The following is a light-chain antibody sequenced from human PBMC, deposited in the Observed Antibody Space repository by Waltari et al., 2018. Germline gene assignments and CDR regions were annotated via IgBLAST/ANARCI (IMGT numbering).Light chain of an antibody. CDR3: QHYLRLPVT. CDR2: VAS. CDR1: KSVSMA. Sequence: EIVLTQSPGTLSLSLGERATVSCRASKSVSMALAWYQQKPGQAPRLLIYVASTRATGIPDRFSGSGSGTDFSLTISRLEPDDFAVYYCQHYLRLPVTFGQGTTVEI. J-gene: IGKJ1*01. V-gene: IGKV3-20*01.